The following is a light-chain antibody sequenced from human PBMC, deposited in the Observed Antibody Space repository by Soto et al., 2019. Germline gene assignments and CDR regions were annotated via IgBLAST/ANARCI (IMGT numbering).Light chain of an antibody. J-gene: IGKJ5*01. CDR2: DAS. CDR1: QDIGKN. Sequence: DIQMTQSPSSLSVSVGDRVTITCQAGQDIGKNLNWYQQKPGKAPKLLIYDASNLETGVPSRFSGSGSGTDFTFTISRLQPEDIATYYCQHYDNLPSVTFGQGTRLEIK. V-gene: IGKV1-33*01. CDR3: QHYDNLPSVT.